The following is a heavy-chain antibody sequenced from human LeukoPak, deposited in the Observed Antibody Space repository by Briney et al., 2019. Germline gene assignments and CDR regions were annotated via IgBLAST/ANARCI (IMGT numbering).Heavy chain of an antibody. CDR2: IYSVGTT. D-gene: IGHD3-16*01. CDR3: AREGRGGWTPL. Sequence: GGSLRLSCAASGFTFSGHYMSWVRQAPGKGLEGVSVIYSVGTTYYADSVKGRFTISRDNSKNTLSLQMNSLRAEDTAVYYCAREGRGGWTPLWGQGTLVTVSS. V-gene: IGHV3-66*02. CDR1: GFTFSGHY. J-gene: IGHJ4*02.